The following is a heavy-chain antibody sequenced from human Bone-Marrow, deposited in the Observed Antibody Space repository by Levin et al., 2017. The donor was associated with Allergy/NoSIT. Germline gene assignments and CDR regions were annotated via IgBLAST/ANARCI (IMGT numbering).Heavy chain of an antibody. J-gene: IGHJ6*02. D-gene: IGHD2/OR15-2a*01. CDR3: ARARIVIPGHIYYYGLEV. CDR1: GGAFRDYT. Sequence: SETLSLTCGVSGGAFRDYTWTWLRQSPGRGLEWIGEVYLGGKINFKPSLRGRVTISLDTSKKQLYLNLTSVTAADTAVYYCARARIVIPGHIYYYGLEVWGQGTTVTVSS. CDR2: VYLGGKI. V-gene: IGHV4-34*01.